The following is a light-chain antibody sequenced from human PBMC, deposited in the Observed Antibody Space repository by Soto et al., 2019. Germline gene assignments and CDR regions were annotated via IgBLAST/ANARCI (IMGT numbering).Light chain of an antibody. J-gene: IGKJ2*01. V-gene: IGKV3-20*01. CDR1: QSISSDH. CDR3: QQYDTSPVT. CDR2: GAS. Sequence: EIVLTQSPGILSLSPGERATLACRASQSISSDHLAWYQQRPGQSPRLLIYGASSRTTGVPDRFSGSGSGTDFTLTISRLEPEDFAVYYCQQYDTSPVTFGQGTKLEI.